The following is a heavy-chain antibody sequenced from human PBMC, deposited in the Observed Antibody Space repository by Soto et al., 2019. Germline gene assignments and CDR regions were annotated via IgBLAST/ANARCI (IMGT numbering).Heavy chain of an antibody. CDR3: VRGRGPMNRGYFYS. CDR1: GFKFDDFA. D-gene: IGHD3-10*01. CDR2: INWNSGDK. V-gene: IGHV3-9*01. Sequence: VQMVESGGGLVKPGMALRLSCVTSGFKFDDFAMHWVRQGQGKGLEWVAGINWNSGDKDYGESAKGRFVISRDNGKRSLDLQMNSLRPEDTAVYYCVRGRGPMNRGYFYSWGREPWSPSPQ. J-gene: IGHJ4*02.